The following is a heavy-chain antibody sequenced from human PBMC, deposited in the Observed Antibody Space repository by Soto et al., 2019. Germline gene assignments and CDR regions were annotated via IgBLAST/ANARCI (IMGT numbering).Heavy chain of an antibody. CDR1: GFTLSSFF. CDR2: INNDGSST. J-gene: IGHJ5*02. V-gene: IGHV3-74*03. D-gene: IGHD3-22*01. Sequence: GGSLRLSCGASGFTLSSFFMHWVRQRPGKGLVWVSRINNDGSSTTYADSVKGRFTISRDNAKNTLYLQMNSLRAEDTAVYFCVRDQDSRGFSVFNLWGQGTQVTVSS. CDR3: VRDQDSRGFSVFNL.